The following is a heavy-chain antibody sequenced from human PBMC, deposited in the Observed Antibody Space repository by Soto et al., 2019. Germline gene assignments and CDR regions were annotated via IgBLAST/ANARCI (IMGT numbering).Heavy chain of an antibody. D-gene: IGHD3-22*01. CDR3: AGTYYHDSSGYYYPNWFDP. V-gene: IGHV4-31*03. Sequence: KPSETLSLTCTVSGGSISSGGYHWSWIRQHPGKGLEWIGYIYYSGSTYYNPSLKSRVTISVDTSKNQFSLKLSSVTAADTAVYYCAGTYYHDSSGYYYPNWFDPWGQGTLVTLSS. J-gene: IGHJ5*02. CDR1: GGSISSGGYH. CDR2: IYYSGST.